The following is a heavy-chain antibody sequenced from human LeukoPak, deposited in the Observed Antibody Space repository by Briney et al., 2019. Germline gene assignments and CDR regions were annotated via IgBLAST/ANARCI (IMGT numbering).Heavy chain of an antibody. CDR3: AKEGLQTVTHGHYYYYYYGMDV. CDR2: ISGSGGST. Sequence: PGGSLRLSCAASGFTFSSYAMSWVRQAPGKGLEWVSAISGSGGSTNYADSVKGRFTISRDNSKNTLYLQMNSLRAEDTAVYYCAKEGLQTVTHGHYYYYYYGMDVWGKGTTVTVSS. D-gene: IGHD4-17*01. CDR1: GFTFSSYA. J-gene: IGHJ6*04. V-gene: IGHV3-23*01.